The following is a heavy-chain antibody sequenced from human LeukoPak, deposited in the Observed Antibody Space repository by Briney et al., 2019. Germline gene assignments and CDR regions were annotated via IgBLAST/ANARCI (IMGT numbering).Heavy chain of an antibody. Sequence: GGSLRLSCAASGFTFSTYSMNWVRQAPGKGLEWVSSISSSSSYIYYADSVKGRFTISRDNAKNLLYLQMNSLRAEDTAVYYCARDSKGRSPAFDIWGQGTMVTVSS. CDR3: ARDSKGRSPAFDI. CDR1: GFTFSTYS. J-gene: IGHJ3*02. CDR2: ISSSSSYI. V-gene: IGHV3-21*01.